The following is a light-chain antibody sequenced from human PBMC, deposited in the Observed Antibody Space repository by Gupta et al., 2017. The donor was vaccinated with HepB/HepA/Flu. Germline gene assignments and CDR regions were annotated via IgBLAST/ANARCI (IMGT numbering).Light chain of an antibody. J-gene: IGKJ4*01. CDR1: QGVSSY. Sequence: EILLTQSPATLPGSPGQRAPLSCRAIQGVSSYLAWHQQKPDKAPRLLIYDASSRATGLPDRFSGSGSGTEFTLTISSPGPEDFAVYYCQQRSNWPLTFGGGTKVEIK. CDR3: QQRSNWPLT. CDR2: DAS. V-gene: IGKV3-11*01.